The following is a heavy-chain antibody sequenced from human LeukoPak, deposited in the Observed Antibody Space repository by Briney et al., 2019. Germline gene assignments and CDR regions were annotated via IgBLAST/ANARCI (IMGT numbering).Heavy chain of an antibody. CDR1: GLTFSSYS. D-gene: IGHD3-22*01. CDR3: ARDRAQTYYYDSSGYLIDY. V-gene: IGHV3-21*01. CDR2: ISSSSSYI. J-gene: IGHJ4*02. Sequence: KPGGSLRLSCAASGLTFSSYSMNWVRQAPGKGLEWVSSISSSSSYIYYADSVKGRFTISRDNAKNSLYLQMNSLRAEDTAVYYCARDRAQTYYYDSSGYLIDYWGQGTLVTVSS.